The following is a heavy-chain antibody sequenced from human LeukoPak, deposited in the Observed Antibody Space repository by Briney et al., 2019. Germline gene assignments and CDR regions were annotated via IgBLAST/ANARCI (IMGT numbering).Heavy chain of an antibody. V-gene: IGHV4-4*07. CDR1: GGSISSYY. D-gene: IGHD2-2*01. Sequence: SETLSLTCTVSGGSISSYYWSWIRQPAGKGLEWIGHIYPSGSTNYNPSLKSRVTMSVDTSKNQFSLKLSSVTAADTAVYYFARGNYCSSTSCYLYGWFDPWGQGTLVTVSS. J-gene: IGHJ5*02. CDR2: IYPSGST. CDR3: ARGNYCSSTSCYLYGWFDP.